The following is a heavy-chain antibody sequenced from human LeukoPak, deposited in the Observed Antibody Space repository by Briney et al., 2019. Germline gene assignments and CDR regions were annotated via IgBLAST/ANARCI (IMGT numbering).Heavy chain of an antibody. CDR1: GYTFTGYY. CDR2: INPNSGGT. D-gene: IGHD3-10*01. V-gene: IGHV1-2*02. Sequence: ASVKVSCKASGYTFTGYYMHWVRQAPGQGLGWMGWINPNSGGTNYAQKLQGRVTMTRNTSISTAYMELSSLRSEDTAVYYCARGPYYYGSGSSTYFQHWGQGTLVTVSS. CDR3: ARGPYYYGSGSSTYFQH. J-gene: IGHJ1*01.